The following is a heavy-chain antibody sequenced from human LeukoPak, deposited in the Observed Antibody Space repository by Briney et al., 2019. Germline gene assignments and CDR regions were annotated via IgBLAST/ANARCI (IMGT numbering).Heavy chain of an antibody. D-gene: IGHD6-19*01. CDR2: ISSSSSYI. J-gene: IGHJ4*02. Sequence: GGSLRLSCAASGFTVSSNYMSWVRQSPGKGLEWVSSISSSSSYIYYADSVKGRFTISRDNAKNSLYLQMNSLRAEDTAVYYCARDPPVAGPWGQGTLVTVSS. CDR3: ARDPPVAGP. V-gene: IGHV3-21*01. CDR1: GFTVSSNY.